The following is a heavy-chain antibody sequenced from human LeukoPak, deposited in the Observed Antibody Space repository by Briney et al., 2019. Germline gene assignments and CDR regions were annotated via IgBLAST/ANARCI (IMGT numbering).Heavy chain of an antibody. V-gene: IGHV3-23*01. D-gene: IGHD6-13*01. Sequence: GGSLRLSCAASGFTFSSYAMSWVREAPGKGLEWVSAISGSGGSTYYADSVKGRFTISRDNSKNTLYLQMNSLRAEDTAVYYCARGQAAAGTSSWFDPWGQGTLVTVSS. J-gene: IGHJ5*02. CDR1: GFTFSSYA. CDR3: ARGQAAAGTSSWFDP. CDR2: ISGSGGST.